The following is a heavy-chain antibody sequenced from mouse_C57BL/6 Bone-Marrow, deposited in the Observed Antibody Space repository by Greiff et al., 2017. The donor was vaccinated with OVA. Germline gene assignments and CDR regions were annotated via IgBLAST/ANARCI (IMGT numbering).Heavy chain of an antibody. CDR2: IDPENGDT. CDR1: GYNFTDDY. V-gene: IGHV14-4*01. J-gene: IGHJ3*01. Sequence: VQLQQSGAELVRPGASVKLSCTASGYNFTDDYMNWVKQRPEQGLEWIGWIDPENGDTDYTSKFQGKATLTADTSSNTAYLQLNRLTSEETEVYDCNAWPFYGSGWFAYWDRGTVVTVTA. CDR3: NAWPFYGSGWFAY. D-gene: IGHD2-1*01.